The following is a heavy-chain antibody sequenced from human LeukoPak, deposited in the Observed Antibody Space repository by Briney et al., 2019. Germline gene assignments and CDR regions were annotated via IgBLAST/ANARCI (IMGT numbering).Heavy chain of an antibody. Sequence: PGGSLRLSCAASGVSFSTYWMHWVRQAPGKGLVWVSRINTDGSSTSYADSVKGRFTISRDNAKNTLYLQMNSLRAEDTAVYYCARGVAAAGNPIDYWGQGTLVTVSS. CDR1: GVSFSTYW. V-gene: IGHV3-74*01. J-gene: IGHJ4*02. CDR3: ARGVAAAGNPIDY. D-gene: IGHD6-13*01. CDR2: INTDGSST.